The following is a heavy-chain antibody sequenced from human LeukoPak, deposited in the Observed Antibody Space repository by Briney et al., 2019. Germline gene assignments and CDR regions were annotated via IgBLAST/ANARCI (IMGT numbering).Heavy chain of an antibody. CDR3: ARGYYDILTGYYLFDY. CDR1: AGTFSSYA. Sequence: GASVKVSCKASAGTFSSYAISWARQAPGQGLEWVGRIIPIFGTANYAQKFQGRVTITTDESTSTAYMELSSLRSEDTAVYYCARGYYDILTGYYLFDYWGQGTLVTVSS. J-gene: IGHJ4*02. D-gene: IGHD3-9*01. V-gene: IGHV1-69*05. CDR2: IIPIFGTA.